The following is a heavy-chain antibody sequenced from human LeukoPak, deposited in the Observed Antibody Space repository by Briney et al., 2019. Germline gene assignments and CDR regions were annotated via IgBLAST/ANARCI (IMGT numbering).Heavy chain of an antibody. CDR1: GFTFSSYS. CDR3: VRRMVRRWFDP. J-gene: IGHJ5*02. D-gene: IGHD5-18*01. CDR2: ISSSSSYI. Sequence: GGSLRLSCAASGFTFSSYSMNWVRQAPGKGLEWVSSISSSSSYIYYADSVKGRFTISRDNAKNSLYLQMNSLRAEDTAVYHCVRRMVRRWFDPWGQGTLVTVSS. V-gene: IGHV3-21*01.